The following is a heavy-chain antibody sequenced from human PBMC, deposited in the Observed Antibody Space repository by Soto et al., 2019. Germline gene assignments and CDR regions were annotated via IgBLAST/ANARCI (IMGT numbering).Heavy chain of an antibody. Sequence: EVQLVESGGGLVKPGGSVRLSCAASGFTFSNAWMSWVRQAPGKGLEWVGRIKSKSAGGTTEYDAPVKDRFTISRDDSKNTLYLQMNSLQIEDTAVYYCASGHRSSGKIFDSWGQGTLVTVSS. D-gene: IGHD3-22*01. CDR3: ASGHRSSGKIFDS. J-gene: IGHJ4*02. CDR2: IKSKSAGGTT. V-gene: IGHV3-15*01. CDR1: GFTFSNAW.